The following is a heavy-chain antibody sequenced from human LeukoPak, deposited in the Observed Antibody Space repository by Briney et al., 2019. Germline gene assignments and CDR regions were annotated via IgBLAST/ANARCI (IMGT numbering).Heavy chain of an antibody. J-gene: IGHJ4*02. CDR2: ISDSGGST. D-gene: IGHD3-22*01. CDR3: AKVGGYLIY. Sequence: GSLRLSCAASGFTFNTYAMTWVRQAPGKGLEWVSGISDSGGSTYYADSVKGRFTISRDNSKNTLYLQMNSLRAEDTAIYYCAKVGGYLIYWGQGTLVTVSS. CDR1: GFTFNTYA. V-gene: IGHV3-23*01.